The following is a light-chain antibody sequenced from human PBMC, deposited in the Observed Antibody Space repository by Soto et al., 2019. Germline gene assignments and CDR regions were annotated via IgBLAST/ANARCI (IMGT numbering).Light chain of an antibody. Sequence: EIVLIQSPATLSLSPGERATLSCLASQRVSSTYLAWYQQKPGQAPRLLIYGASSRATGIPDRFSGSGSGTDFTLTITRLEPEDSAVYYCQQYGNSQWTFGQGTKVDIK. CDR2: GAS. CDR1: QRVSSTY. CDR3: QQYGNSQWT. V-gene: IGKV3-20*01. J-gene: IGKJ1*01.